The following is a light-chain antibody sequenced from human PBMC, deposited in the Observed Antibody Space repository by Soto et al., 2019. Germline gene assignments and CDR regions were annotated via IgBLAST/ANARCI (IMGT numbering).Light chain of an antibody. CDR3: HQRQSWPRT. J-gene: IGKJ1*01. V-gene: IGKV3-11*01. CDR1: QSVTNNY. CDR2: QTF. Sequence: IVLTQSPGTLSLSPGDRAMLSCRAIQSVTNNYLAWYQQQKPGQAPRLLIYQTFLRAAGIPARFSASGSGTDFTLTISDVQPEDFALYYCHQRQSWPRTFGQGTKVDIK.